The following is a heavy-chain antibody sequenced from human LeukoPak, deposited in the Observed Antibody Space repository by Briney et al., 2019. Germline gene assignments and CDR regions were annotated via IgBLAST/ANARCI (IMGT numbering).Heavy chain of an antibody. V-gene: IGHV1-2*02. Sequence: ASVKVSCKASGYTFTGYYMHWVRQAPGQGLEWMGWINPNSGGTNYAQKFQGRVTMTRDTSISTAYMELSRLRSDDTAVYYCAKGYYYDSSGFFYAFDIWGQGTMVTVSS. CDR2: INPNSGGT. D-gene: IGHD3-22*01. CDR1: GYTFTGYY. J-gene: IGHJ3*02. CDR3: AKGYYYDSSGFFYAFDI.